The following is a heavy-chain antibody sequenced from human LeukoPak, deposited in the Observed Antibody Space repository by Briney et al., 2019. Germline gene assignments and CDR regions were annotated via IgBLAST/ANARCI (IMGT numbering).Heavy chain of an antibody. V-gene: IGHV3-9*01. J-gene: IGHJ3*02. Sequence: SGGSLRLSCAASGFTFDDYAMHWVRQAPGKGLEWVSGISWNSGSIGYADSVKGRFTISRDNAKNSLYLQMNSLRAEDTALYYCAKDIGRAPSVDDAFDIWGQGTMVTVSS. CDR3: AKDIGRAPSVDDAFDI. CDR2: ISWNSGSI. CDR1: GFTFDDYA.